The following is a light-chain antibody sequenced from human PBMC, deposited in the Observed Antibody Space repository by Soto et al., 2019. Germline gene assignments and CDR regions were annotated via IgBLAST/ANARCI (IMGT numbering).Light chain of an antibody. V-gene: IGKV4-1*01. CDR3: QQYLSTPPT. J-gene: IGKJ2*01. CDR1: QSVLYSSNNMNY. CDR2: WAS. Sequence: DIVMTQSPDSLAVSLGERATINCKSTQSVLYSSNNMNYLAWYQQKPGQPPKLLIYWASTRGSGVPDRFSGSGSGTDFTLTISSLQAEDVAVYYCQQYLSTPPTFCQGTNLEIK.